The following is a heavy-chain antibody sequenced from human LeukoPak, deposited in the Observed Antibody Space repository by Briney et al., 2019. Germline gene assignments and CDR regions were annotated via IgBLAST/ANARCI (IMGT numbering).Heavy chain of an antibody. D-gene: IGHD3-9*01. CDR2: INWDGGST. CDR1: GFTFDDHG. Sequence: PGGSLRLSCTAAGFTFDDHGMGWVRHVPGKGREWVAYINWDGGSTGYADSVKGRFPISRGNAKNSLYLQMNTLSVEDTAVYYCTGDLMDYDVSTGLHHYYMDVWGQGTTVTVSS. V-gene: IGHV3-20*04. J-gene: IGHJ6*02. CDR3: TGDLMDYDVSTGLHHYYMDV.